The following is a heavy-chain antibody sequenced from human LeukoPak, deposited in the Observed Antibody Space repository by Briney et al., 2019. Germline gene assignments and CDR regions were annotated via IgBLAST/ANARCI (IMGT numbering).Heavy chain of an antibody. CDR3: TTLVHYYDSSGYYRSGPTGHNWFDP. J-gene: IGHJ5*02. D-gene: IGHD3-22*01. CDR1: GFTFSNAW. V-gene: IGHV3-15*01. CDR2: IKSKTDGGTT. Sequence: GGSLRLSCAASGFTFSNAWMSWVRQAPGKGLEWVGRIKSKTDGGTTDYAAPVKGRFTISRDDSKNTLYLQMNSLKTEDTAVYYCTTLVHYYDSSGYYRSGPTGHNWFDPWGQGTLVTVSS.